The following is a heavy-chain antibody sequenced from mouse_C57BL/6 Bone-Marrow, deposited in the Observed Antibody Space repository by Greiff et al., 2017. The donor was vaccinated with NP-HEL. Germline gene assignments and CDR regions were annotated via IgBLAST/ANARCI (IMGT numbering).Heavy chain of an antibody. CDR2: IYPSDSET. CDR1: GYTFTSYW. D-gene: IGHD2-5*01. J-gene: IGHJ4*01. CDR3: ARSDDYSNFYAMDY. Sequence: QVQLQQSGAELVRPGSSVKLSCKASGYTFTSYWMDWVKQRPGQGLEWIGNIYPSDSETHYNQKFKDKATLTVDKSSSTAYMQLSSLTSEDSAVYYCARSDDYSNFYAMDYWGQGTSVTVSS. V-gene: IGHV1-61*01.